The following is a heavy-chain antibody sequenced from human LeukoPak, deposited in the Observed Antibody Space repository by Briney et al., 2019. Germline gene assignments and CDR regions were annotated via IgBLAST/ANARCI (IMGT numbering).Heavy chain of an antibody. J-gene: IGHJ5*02. CDR3: ARSLETRRDLAVAGTGYWFDP. CDR2: IYYSGST. D-gene: IGHD6-19*01. CDR1: GGSISSYY. V-gene: IGHV4-59*01. Sequence: SETLSLTCTVSGGSISSYYWSWIRQPPGKGLEWIGYIYYSGSTNYNPSLKSRVTISVDTSKNQFSLKPSSVTAADTAVYYCARSLETRRDLAVAGTGYWFDPWGQGTLVTVSS.